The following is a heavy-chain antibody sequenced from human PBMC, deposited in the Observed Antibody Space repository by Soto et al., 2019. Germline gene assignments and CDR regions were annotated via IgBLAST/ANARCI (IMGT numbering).Heavy chain of an antibody. Sequence: SETLSLTCTVSGGSINNYYWSWIRQPPGKGLEWIGYIYYSGSSNYNPSLKSRVTISVDTSKNQFSLRLSSVTAADTAVYYCAGKTLNWFDPWGQGTLVTVSS. J-gene: IGHJ5*02. V-gene: IGHV4-59*01. CDR1: GGSINNYY. CDR2: IYYSGSS. CDR3: AGKTLNWFDP.